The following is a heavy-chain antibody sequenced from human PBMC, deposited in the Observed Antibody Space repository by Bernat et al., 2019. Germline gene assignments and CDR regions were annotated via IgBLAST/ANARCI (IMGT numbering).Heavy chain of an antibody. V-gene: IGHV3-53*02. CDR2: IYSGGST. J-gene: IGHJ4*02. CDR3: AIDSSGYYGYFDY. D-gene: IGHD3-22*01. CDR1: GFTVSSNY. Sequence: EVQLVETGGGLIQPGGSLRLSCAASGFTVSSNYMSWVRQVPGKGLEWVSVIYSGGSTYYADSVKGRFTISRDNSKNTLYLQMNSLRAEDTAVYYCAIDSSGYYGYFDYWGQGTLVTVSS.